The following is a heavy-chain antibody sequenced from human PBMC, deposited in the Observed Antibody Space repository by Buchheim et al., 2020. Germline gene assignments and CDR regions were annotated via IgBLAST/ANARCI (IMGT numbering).Heavy chain of an antibody. CDR1: GFMFSSYA. J-gene: IGHJ4*02. V-gene: IGHV3-23*01. CDR3: AKVSTGWYRKPYYFDY. CDR2: ISANSGDT. D-gene: IGHD6-19*01. Sequence: EVQLLESGGGLVQPGGSLRLSCVGSGFMFSSYAMSWVRQAPGKGLEWVSVISANSGDTFYADSVKGRVIIFRDNSKNTVYVQMNSLGAEDTAVYYCAKVSTGWYRKPYYFDYWGQGT.